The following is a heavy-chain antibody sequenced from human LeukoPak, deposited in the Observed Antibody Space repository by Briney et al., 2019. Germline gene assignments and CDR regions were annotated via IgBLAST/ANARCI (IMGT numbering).Heavy chain of an antibody. V-gene: IGHV3-30*02. J-gene: IGHJ4*02. CDR2: IRYDGSNK. CDR3: AKNRVVVITTGVDY. CDR1: GFTFSSYG. Sequence: GGSLRLSCAASGFTFSSYGMHWVRQAPGKGLEWVAFIRYDGSNKYYADSVKGRFTISRDNSKNTLYLQMNSLRAEDTAVYYCAKNRVVVITTGVDYWGQGTLVTVSS. D-gene: IGHD3-22*01.